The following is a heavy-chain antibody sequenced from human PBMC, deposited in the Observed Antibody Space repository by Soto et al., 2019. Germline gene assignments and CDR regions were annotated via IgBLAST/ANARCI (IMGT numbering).Heavy chain of an antibody. J-gene: IGHJ3*02. CDR2: LNHRGST. Sequence: LSRTCAVYGGSFSGNYWSWIRQPPGKGLEWIGELNHRGSTNYNPSLKSRVTISLDTSKNQLSLKLSSVTAADTAVYYCAREGEWLLYSRDFDIWGQGAMVTVSS. CDR1: GGSFSGNY. D-gene: IGHD3-3*01. V-gene: IGHV4-34*01. CDR3: AREGEWLLYSRDFDI.